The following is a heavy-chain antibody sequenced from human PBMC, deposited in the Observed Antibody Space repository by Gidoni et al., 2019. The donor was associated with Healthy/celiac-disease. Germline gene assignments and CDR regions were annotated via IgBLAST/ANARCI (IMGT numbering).Heavy chain of an antibody. D-gene: IGHD1-26*01. CDR2: INPSGGST. CDR3: ARERMGLLYYYYGMDV. J-gene: IGHJ6*02. V-gene: IGHV1-46*03. Sequence: QVQLVQSGAEVKKPGASVKVSCKASGYTFTSYYMHWVRQAPGQGLEWMGIINPSGGSTSYAQKFQGRVTMTRDTSTSTVYMELSSLRSEDTAVYYWARERMGLLYYYYGMDVWGQGTTVTVSS. CDR1: GYTFTSYY.